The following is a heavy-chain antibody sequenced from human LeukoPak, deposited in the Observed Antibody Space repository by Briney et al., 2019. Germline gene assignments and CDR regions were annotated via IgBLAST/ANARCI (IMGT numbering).Heavy chain of an antibody. CDR3: ARIEAVTRGYNHAYYFDY. J-gene: IGHJ4*02. V-gene: IGHV4-38-2*02. CDR2: IYHSGST. Sequence: PSETLSLTCTVSGYSISSGYYWGWIRQPPGKGLEWIGSIYHSGSTYYNPSLKSRVTISVDTSKNQFSLKLSSVTAADTAVYYCARIEAVTRGYNHAYYFDYWGQGTLVTVSS. CDR1: GYSISSGYY. D-gene: IGHD5-18*01.